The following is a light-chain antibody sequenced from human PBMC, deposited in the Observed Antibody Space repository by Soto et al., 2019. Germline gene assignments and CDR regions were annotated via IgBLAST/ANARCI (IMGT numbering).Light chain of an antibody. CDR3: QQLNSYPPRGLS. CDR1: QGISNY. CDR2: AAF. Sequence: DIQLTQSPSFLSASVGDRVTITCRASQGISNYLAWYQQKPGKAPKLLIYAAFTLQSGVPSRFSGSGSGTEFTLTISSLHPEDFATYYCQQLNSYPPRGLSFGGGTKVEIK. V-gene: IGKV1-9*01. J-gene: IGKJ4*01.